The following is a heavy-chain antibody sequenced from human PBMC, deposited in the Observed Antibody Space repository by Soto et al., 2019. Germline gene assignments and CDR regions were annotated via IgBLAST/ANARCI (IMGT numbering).Heavy chain of an antibody. D-gene: IGHD3-3*01. CDR3: ARLVGRYDFWSGYYYGMDV. CDR1: GYTFTGYY. V-gene: IGHV1-2*02. Sequence: ASVSVSCKXSGYTFTGYYMHWVRQAPGQGLEWMGWINPNSGGTNYAQKFQGRVTMTRDTSISTAYMELSRLRSDDTAVYHCARLVGRYDFWSGYYYGMDVWGQGTTVTVSS. J-gene: IGHJ6*02. CDR2: INPNSGGT.